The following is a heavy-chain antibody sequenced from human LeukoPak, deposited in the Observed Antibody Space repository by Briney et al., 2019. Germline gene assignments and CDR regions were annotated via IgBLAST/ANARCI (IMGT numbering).Heavy chain of an antibody. CDR3: ARGGTGFHFDY. CDR2: IYSGGTT. J-gene: IGHJ4*02. CDR1: GSTVSTNY. V-gene: IGHV3-53*01. Sequence: PGGSLRLSCVASGSTVSTNYMSWVRQAPGKGLEWVSVIYSGGTTYHADSVKGRLTISRDTSKNTLYLQMNSLRAEDTAVYYCARGGTGFHFDYWGQGTLVTVSS. D-gene: IGHD3-10*01.